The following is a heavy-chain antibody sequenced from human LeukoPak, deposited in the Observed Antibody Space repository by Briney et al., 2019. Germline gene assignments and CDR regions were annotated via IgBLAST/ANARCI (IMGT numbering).Heavy chain of an antibody. D-gene: IGHD1-1*01. CDR3: ARWGDNRGVDY. CDR2: IWYDGSNK. J-gene: IGHJ4*02. Sequence: PGRSLRLSCAASGFTFRSNGMPWVRQAPGKGLEWVAVIWYDGSNKYYADSVKGRFTISRDNSKDTLYLQMDSLRVEDTAVYYCARWGDNRGVDYWGQGTLVTVSS. V-gene: IGHV3-33*01. CDR1: GFTFRSNG.